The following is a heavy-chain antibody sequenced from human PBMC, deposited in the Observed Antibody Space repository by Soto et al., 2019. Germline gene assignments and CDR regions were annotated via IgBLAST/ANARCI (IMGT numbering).Heavy chain of an antibody. J-gene: IGHJ5*02. CDR3: ARGGGVPALGDP. CDR1: GVSMRNSY. Sequence: SETLSLTCSVSGVSMRNSYWTWIRQSAGKGLEWIGRISTSGNTNYNPSLNSRLTMSVDTSKNQLSLKLTSVTAADTAVYYCARGGGVPALGDPWGQGTLVTVSS. CDR2: ISTSGNT. V-gene: IGHV4-4*07. D-gene: IGHD3-16*01.